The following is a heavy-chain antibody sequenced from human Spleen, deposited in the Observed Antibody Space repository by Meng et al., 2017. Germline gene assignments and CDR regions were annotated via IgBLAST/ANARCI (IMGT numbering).Heavy chain of an antibody. Sequence: GESPKISCKGFGYTITNYRSGRVRQMPGKGPEWMGIIYSGDTDTRYRPSFPDQVTISADKSISTAYLQWSSLKASDTAMYFCARCRTYSGSWGLDSWGQGTLVTVSS. V-gene: IGHV5-51*01. CDR2: IYSGDTDT. D-gene: IGHD6-13*01. CDR1: GYTITNYR. CDR3: ARCRTYSGSWGLDS. J-gene: IGHJ4*02.